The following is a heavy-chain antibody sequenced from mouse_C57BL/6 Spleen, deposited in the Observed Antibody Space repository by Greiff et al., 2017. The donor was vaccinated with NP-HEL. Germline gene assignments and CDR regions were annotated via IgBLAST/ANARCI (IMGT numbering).Heavy chain of an antibody. D-gene: IGHD2-2*01. V-gene: IGHV5-9-1*02. J-gene: IGHJ4*01. CDR2: ISSGGDYI. CDR3: TRVKYGYSNAMDY. CDR1: GFTFSSYA. Sequence: EVNVVESGEGLVKPGGSLKLSCAASGFTFSSYAMSWVRQTPEKRLEWVAYISSGGDYIYYADTVKGRFTISRDNARNTLYLQMSSLKSEDTAMYYCTRVKYGYSNAMDYWGQGTSVTVSS.